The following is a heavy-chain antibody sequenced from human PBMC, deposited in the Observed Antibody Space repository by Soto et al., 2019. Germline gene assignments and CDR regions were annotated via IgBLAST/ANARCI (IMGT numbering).Heavy chain of an antibody. Sequence: QVQLVQSGAEVKKPGSSVKVSCKASVGTFSTSAISWVRQAPGQGLEWVGGIMPVFPTPDYAQNFQGRVTITADESTSIAYLELTSLRADDTAVYYCARDKDRLQLGGNYYYILDVWCQGTAITVSS. CDR1: VGTFSTSA. CDR3: ARDKDRLQLGGNYYYILDV. D-gene: IGHD1-1*01. V-gene: IGHV1-69*12. CDR2: IMPVFPTP. J-gene: IGHJ6*02.